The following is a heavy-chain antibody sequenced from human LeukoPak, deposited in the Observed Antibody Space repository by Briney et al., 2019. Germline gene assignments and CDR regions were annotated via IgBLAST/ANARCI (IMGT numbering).Heavy chain of an antibody. V-gene: IGHV1-2*06. D-gene: IGHD3-10*01. CDR1: GYTFTGYY. J-gene: IGHJ4*02. CDR3: ARVLWFGELPVDY. Sequence: ASVKVSCKASGYTFTGYYMHWVQQAPGQGLEWMGRINPNSGGTNYAQKFQGRVTMTRDTSISTAYMELSRLRSDDTAVYYCARVLWFGELPVDYWGQGTLVTVSS. CDR2: INPNSGGT.